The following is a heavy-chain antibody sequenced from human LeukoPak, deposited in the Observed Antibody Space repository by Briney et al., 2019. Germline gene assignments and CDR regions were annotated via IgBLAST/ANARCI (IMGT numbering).Heavy chain of an antibody. D-gene: IGHD4-17*01. V-gene: IGHV4-59*12. CDR1: GGSISSYY. CDR3: ATIYGDLSY. CDR2: IYYSGST. J-gene: IGHJ4*02. Sequence: SETLSLTCTVSGGSISSYYWSWIRQPPGKGLEWIGYIYYSGSTNYNPSLKSRVTISVDTSKNQFSLKVSSVTAADTAVYYCATIYGDLSYWGQGTLVTVSS.